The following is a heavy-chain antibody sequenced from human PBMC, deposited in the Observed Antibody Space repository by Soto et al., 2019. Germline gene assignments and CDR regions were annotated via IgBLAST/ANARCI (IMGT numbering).Heavy chain of an antibody. J-gene: IGHJ6*02. CDR2: IIPIFDTA. CDR1: GGTFSSYA. V-gene: IGHV1-69*13. D-gene: IGHD1-1*01. Sequence: GASVKFSCKASGGTFSSYAISWVRQAPGQGLERMGGIIPIFDTANYAEKFQGRVTITADESTSTSFMEVSSLRSEDTAVYYCARNGTLTGYSYGMDVWGQGTMVTVSS. CDR3: ARNGTLTGYSYGMDV.